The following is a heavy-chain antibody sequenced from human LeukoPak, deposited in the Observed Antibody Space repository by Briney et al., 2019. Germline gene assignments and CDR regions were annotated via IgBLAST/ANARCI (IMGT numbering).Heavy chain of an antibody. J-gene: IGHJ4*02. CDR2: ISSSSSYI. D-gene: IGHD3-22*01. CDR1: GFTFSSYS. CDR3: ARDQEYYYDSSGY. V-gene: IGHV3-21*01. Sequence: GGSLRLSCAASGFTFSSYSMNWVRQAPGKGLEWVSSISSSSSYIYYADPVKGRFTISRDNAKNSLYLQMNSLRAEDTAVYYCARDQEYYYDSSGYWGQGTLVTVSS.